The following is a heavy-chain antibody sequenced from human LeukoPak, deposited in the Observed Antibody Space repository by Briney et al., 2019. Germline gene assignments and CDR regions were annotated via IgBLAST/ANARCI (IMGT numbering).Heavy chain of an antibody. Sequence: PGGSLRLSCAASGFTFSDYAMTWVRQAPGKGLEWVSVISGSGGTTYHADSVKGRFPISRDNSKSTLYLQMNSLRAYDTAVYYCSSGFWGYYFEYWGQGTLVTVSS. CDR1: GFTFSDYA. J-gene: IGHJ4*02. D-gene: IGHD3-10*01. CDR2: ISGSGGTT. CDR3: SSGFWGYYFEY. V-gene: IGHV3-23*01.